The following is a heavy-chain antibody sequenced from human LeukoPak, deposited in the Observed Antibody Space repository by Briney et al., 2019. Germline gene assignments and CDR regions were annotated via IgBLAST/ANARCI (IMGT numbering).Heavy chain of an antibody. CDR1: GYTFTGYY. D-gene: IGHD6-6*01. CDR3: ARDYSSSMARRPYGMDV. CDR2: INPNSGGT. Sequence: GASVKVSCKASGYTFTGYYMHWVRQAPGQGLEWMGWINPNSGGTNYAQKFQGWVTMTRDTSISTAYMELSRLRSDDTAVYYCARDYSSSMARRPYGMDVWGQGTTVTVSS. V-gene: IGHV1-2*04. J-gene: IGHJ6*02.